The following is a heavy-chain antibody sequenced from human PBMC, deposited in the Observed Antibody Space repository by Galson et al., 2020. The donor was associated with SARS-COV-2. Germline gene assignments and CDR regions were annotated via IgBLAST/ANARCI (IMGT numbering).Heavy chain of an antibody. D-gene: IGHD6-13*01. CDR3: ASRGGRGPPGIAYMDV. CDR2: INSGNGNT. J-gene: IGHJ6*04. CDR1: GYNFTTSS. Sequence: ASVKVSCKASGYNFTTSSMHWVRQAPGQRPEWMGWINSGNGNTKYSQKFQGRVTITRDTSASTAYMELSSLRSEDTAVYYCASRGGRGPPGIAYMDVWGKGTTVTVSS. V-gene: IGHV1-3*01.